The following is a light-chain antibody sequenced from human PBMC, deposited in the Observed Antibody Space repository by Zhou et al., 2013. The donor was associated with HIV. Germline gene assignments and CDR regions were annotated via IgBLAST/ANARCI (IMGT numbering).Light chain of an antibody. CDR3: QQYNSYSS. Sequence: QMTQSPSSLSASVGDRVTITCRPSQTIDNYLNWYQRKPGKAPKLLIYGASILHSGVPSRFSGSGSGTDFTLTISSLQPDDFATYYCQQYNSYSSFGGGTKVEIK. CDR2: GAS. V-gene: IGKV1-5*01. J-gene: IGKJ4*01. CDR1: QTIDNY.